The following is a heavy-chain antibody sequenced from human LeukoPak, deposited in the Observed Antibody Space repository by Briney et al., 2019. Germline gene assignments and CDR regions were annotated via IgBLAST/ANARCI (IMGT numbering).Heavy chain of an antibody. J-gene: IGHJ6*03. Sequence: PGGSLRLSCAASGFTFSSYWMSWVRQAPGKGLEWAANIKQDGSEKYYVDSVKGRFTISRDNAKNSLYLQMNSLRAEDTALYYCARAAAAGNYYYYYYMDVWGKGTTVTVSS. CDR3: ARAAAAGNYYYYYYMDV. CDR1: GFTFSSYW. D-gene: IGHD6-13*01. CDR2: IKQDGSEK. V-gene: IGHV3-7*03.